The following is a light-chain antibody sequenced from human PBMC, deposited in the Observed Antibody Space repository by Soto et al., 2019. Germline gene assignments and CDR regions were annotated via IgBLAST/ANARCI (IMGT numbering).Light chain of an antibody. V-gene: IGLV2-14*01. CDR2: EVS. CDR3: SSYTSSSTYV. Sequence: QSVLTQPASVSGAPGQSITISCTGASIDFGAYGYVSWYQHHPAKAPKLILYEVSNRASGVSNRFSGSKSGNTASLTISGLQAEDEAEYYCSSYTSSSTYVFGTGAKV. J-gene: IGLJ1*01. CDR1: SIDFGAYGY.